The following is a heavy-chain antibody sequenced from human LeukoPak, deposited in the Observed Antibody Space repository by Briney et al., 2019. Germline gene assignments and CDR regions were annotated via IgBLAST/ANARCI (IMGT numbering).Heavy chain of an antibody. Sequence: GRSLRLSCAVSGFTFSSYAMHWVRQAPGKGLEWVAVISYDGSNKYYADSVKGRFTISRDNSKNTLYLQMNSLRAEDTAVYYCARDTSITMVRGVIIYYYYYMDVWGKGTTVTVSS. CDR1: GFTFSSYA. D-gene: IGHD3-10*01. V-gene: IGHV3-30-3*01. J-gene: IGHJ6*03. CDR3: ARDTSITMVRGVIIYYYYYMDV. CDR2: ISYDGSNK.